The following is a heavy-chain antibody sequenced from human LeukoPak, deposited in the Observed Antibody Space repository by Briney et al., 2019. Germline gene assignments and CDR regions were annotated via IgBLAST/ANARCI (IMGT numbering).Heavy chain of an antibody. CDR2: MCGTAGCT. J-gene: IGHJ5*01. Sequence: PGGSLRLSCQASGFTFYMYAMSWVRQVPGKGLEQVASMCGTAGCTFYPDSVKGRFTISRDNSKNVLYLRMNSLTAEDTAIYYCAKDRPNFHENSGHYYRRDGDSWGQGTLVTVSS. CDR3: AKDRPNFHENSGHYYRRDGDS. V-gene: IGHV3-23*01. CDR1: GFTFYMYA. D-gene: IGHD3-22*01.